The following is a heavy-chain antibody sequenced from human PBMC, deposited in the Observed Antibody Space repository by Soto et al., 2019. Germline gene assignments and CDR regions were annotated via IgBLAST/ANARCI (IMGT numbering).Heavy chain of an antibody. V-gene: IGHV4-38-2*01. D-gene: IGHD5-12*01. CDR2: IYHSGST. J-gene: IGHJ4*02. CDR1: GYSITSGYY. CDR3: ARLPYSYSGYDETYFDY. Sequence: PPEPLSLTCAVSGYSITSGYYWGWIRQPPGKGLEWIGSIYHSGSTYYNPSLKSRVTISVDTPQKLFSLKLSSVTAADTAVYYCARLPYSYSGYDETYFDYWGQGTLVT.